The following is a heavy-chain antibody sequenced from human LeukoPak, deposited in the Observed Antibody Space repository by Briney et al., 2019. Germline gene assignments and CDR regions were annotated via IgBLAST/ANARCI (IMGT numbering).Heavy chain of an antibody. D-gene: IGHD1-1*01. J-gene: IGHJ4*02. V-gene: IGHV3-30*01. CDR2: ISYDGSTI. Sequence: GGSLRLSCAASGFTFSIYAMHWVRQAPGKGLEWVAVISYDGSTIYYADSVKGRFTISRDNSKNTLYLQMNSLRAEDTSVYYCSARYNNSVPGYWGQGTLVTVSS. CDR1: GFTFSIYA. CDR3: SARYNNSVPGY.